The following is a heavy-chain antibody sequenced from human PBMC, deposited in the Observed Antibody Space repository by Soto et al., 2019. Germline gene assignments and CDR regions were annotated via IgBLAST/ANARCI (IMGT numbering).Heavy chain of an antibody. J-gene: IGHJ4*02. CDR2: ISGNGDNT. Sequence: GGSLRLSCAASGFTFSTYAMNWVRQPPGKGLEWVSAISGNGDNTYYADSVKGRFTISRDNSKNTLYLEINSLRVEDTAVYYCANGIQSEGALCSGYWGQGTLVTVSS. D-gene: IGHD1-26*01. V-gene: IGHV3-23*01. CDR1: GFTFSTYA. CDR3: ANGIQSEGALCSGY.